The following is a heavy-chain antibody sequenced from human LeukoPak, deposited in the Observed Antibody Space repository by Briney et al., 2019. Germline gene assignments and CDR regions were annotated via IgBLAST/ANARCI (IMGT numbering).Heavy chain of an antibody. CDR1: GGSISSYY. J-gene: IGHJ6*02. Sequence: PSETLSLTCTVSGGSISSYYWSWVRQPPGKGLEWIGYIYYSGSTNYNPSLKSRLTISVDTSKNQFSLKLSSVTAADTAVYYCARVPGDYGMDVWGQGTTVTVSS. D-gene: IGHD3-10*01. V-gene: IGHV4-59*08. CDR2: IYYSGST. CDR3: ARVPGDYGMDV.